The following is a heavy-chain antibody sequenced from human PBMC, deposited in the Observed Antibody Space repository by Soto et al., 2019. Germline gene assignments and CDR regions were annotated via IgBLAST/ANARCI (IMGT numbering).Heavy chain of an antibody. CDR1: GFTFSNAW. CDR3: TALVGATDPFDY. CDR2: IKSKTDGGTT. V-gene: IGHV3-15*01. D-gene: IGHD1-26*01. J-gene: IGHJ4*02. Sequence: EVQLVESGGGLVKPGGPLRLSCATSGFTFSNAWRSWVRQAPGKGLEWVGRIKSKTDGGTTDYDAPVKGRFTISRDDSKNTLYLQMNRLKTEDTAVYYCTALVGATDPFDYWGQGTLVTVSS.